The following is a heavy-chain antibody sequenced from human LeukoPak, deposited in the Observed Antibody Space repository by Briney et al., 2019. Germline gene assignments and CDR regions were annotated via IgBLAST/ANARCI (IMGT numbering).Heavy chain of an antibody. D-gene: IGHD3-10*01. CDR2: ISSSSSYI. Sequence: GGSLRLPCAASGFTFSSYSMNWVRQAPGKGLEWVSSISSSSSYIYYADSVKGRFTISRDNAKNSLYLQMNSLRAEDTAVYYCARVRNGAPNYYYYKDVWGKGTTVTVSS. J-gene: IGHJ6*03. CDR3: ARVRNGAPNYYYYKDV. CDR1: GFTFSSYS. V-gene: IGHV3-21*01.